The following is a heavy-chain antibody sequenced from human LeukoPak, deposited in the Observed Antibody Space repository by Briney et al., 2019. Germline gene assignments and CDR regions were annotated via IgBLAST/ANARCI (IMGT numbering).Heavy chain of an antibody. CDR1: GYTFTSYG. Sequence: GASVKVSCKASGYTFTSYGISWVRQAPGQGLEWMGWISAYNGNTNYAQKLQGRVTMTTDTSTSTAYMELRSLRSDDTAVYYCARAYSSSWYTKFDYWGQGTLVTVSS. D-gene: IGHD6-13*01. CDR3: ARAYSSSWYTKFDY. V-gene: IGHV1-18*01. CDR2: ISAYNGNT. J-gene: IGHJ4*02.